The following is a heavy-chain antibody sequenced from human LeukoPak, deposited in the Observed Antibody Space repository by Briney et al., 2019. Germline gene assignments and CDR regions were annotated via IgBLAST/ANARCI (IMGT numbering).Heavy chain of an antibody. D-gene: IGHD3-22*01. CDR3: ARAGVVVTPYGAFDI. J-gene: IGHJ3*02. V-gene: IGHV4-30-2*01. CDR1: GGSISSGGYS. CDR2: IYHSGST. Sequence: SETLSLTCAVSGGSISSGGYSWSWIRQPPGKGLEWIGYIYHSGSTYYNPSLKSRVTISVDRSKNQFSLKLSSVTAADTAVYYCARAGVVVTPYGAFDIWGQGTMVTVSS.